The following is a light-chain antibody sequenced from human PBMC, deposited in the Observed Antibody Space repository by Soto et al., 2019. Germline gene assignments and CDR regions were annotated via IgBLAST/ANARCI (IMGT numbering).Light chain of an antibody. Sequence: QSALTQPPSVSGAPGQRVTISCTGSSSNIGAGYDVHWYQQLPGTAPKLLVSGDTNRPSGVPDRFSGSKSGTSASLAITGLRAEDEADYYCQSFDSSLSGWVFGGGTKLTVI. V-gene: IGLV1-40*01. CDR3: QSFDSSLSGWV. CDR1: SSNIGAGYD. J-gene: IGLJ3*02. CDR2: GDT.